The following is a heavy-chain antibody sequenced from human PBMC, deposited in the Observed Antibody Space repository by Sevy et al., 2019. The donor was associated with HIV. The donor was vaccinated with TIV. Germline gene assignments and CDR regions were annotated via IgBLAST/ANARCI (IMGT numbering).Heavy chain of an antibody. Sequence: ASVKVSCKVSGYTLTELSIHWVRQAPGKGLEWLVTFDPEDGKTIYAQNFQGRVTMTEDTSTDTTYMELSCLRSEDTAVYYCASTRDYYDSSGYYFDYWGQGTRVTVSS. J-gene: IGHJ4*02. CDR1: GYTLTELS. CDR2: FDPEDGKT. D-gene: IGHD3-22*01. V-gene: IGHV1-24*01. CDR3: ASTRDYYDSSGYYFDY.